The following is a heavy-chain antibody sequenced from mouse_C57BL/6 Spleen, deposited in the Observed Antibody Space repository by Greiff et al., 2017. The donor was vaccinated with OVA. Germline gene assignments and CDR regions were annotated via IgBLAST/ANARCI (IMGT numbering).Heavy chain of an antibody. J-gene: IGHJ3*01. CDR3: ARQYYYGSSYLIFAY. CDR1: GYTFTDYY. V-gene: IGHV1-26*01. Sequence: VQLQQSGPELVKPGASVKISCKASGYTFTDYYMNWVKQSHGKSLEWIGDINPNNGGTSYNQKFKGKATLTVDKSSSTAYMELRSLTSEDSAVYYCARQYYYGSSYLIFAYWGQGTLVTVSA. CDR2: INPNNGGT. D-gene: IGHD1-1*01.